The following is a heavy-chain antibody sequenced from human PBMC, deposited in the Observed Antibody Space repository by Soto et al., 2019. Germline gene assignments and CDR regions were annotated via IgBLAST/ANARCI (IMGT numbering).Heavy chain of an antibody. CDR1: GFTFSSYA. CDR3: TRGGGGGLFEH. D-gene: IGHD2-21*01. J-gene: IGHJ4*02. Sequence: QPGGSLRLSCAASGFTFSSYAMSWVHQAPGKGLEWVSAISGSGGSTYYADSVKGRFTSSRDNTKSSLFLQMNSLGVEDTAVYYCTRGGGGGLFEHWGQGVLVTVSS. V-gene: IGHV3-23*01. CDR2: ISGSGGST.